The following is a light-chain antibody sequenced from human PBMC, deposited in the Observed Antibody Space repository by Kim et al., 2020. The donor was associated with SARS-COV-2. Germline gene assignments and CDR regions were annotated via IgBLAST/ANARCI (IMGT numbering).Light chain of an antibody. CDR3: NSRDSSGNRWV. CDR1: SLRSYY. V-gene: IGLV3-19*01. CDR2: GKN. Sequence: SSELTQDPAVSVALGQTVRITCQGDSLRSYYASWYQQKPGQAPVLVIYGKNNRPSGIPDRFSGSSSGNTASLTITGAQAEDEADYYCNSRDSSGNRWVFGGGTQLTGL. J-gene: IGLJ3*02.